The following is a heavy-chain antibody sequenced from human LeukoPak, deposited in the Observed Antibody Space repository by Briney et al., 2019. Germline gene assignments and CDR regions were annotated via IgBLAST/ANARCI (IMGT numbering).Heavy chain of an antibody. CDR2: IKSDGSST. Sequence: GGSLRLSCAASGFIFSSYWMHWVRQAPGKGLVWVSRIKSDGSSTSYADSVKGRFTISRDNAKNTLHLQMNSLRAEDTAVYYCARVGAVAGGFDIWGQGTMVTVSS. J-gene: IGHJ3*02. CDR3: ARVGAVAGGFDI. CDR1: GFIFSSYW. V-gene: IGHV3-74*01. D-gene: IGHD6-19*01.